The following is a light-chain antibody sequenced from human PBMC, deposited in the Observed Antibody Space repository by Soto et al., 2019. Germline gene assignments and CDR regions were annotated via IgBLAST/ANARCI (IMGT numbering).Light chain of an antibody. Sequence: EIVLTQSPATLSLSPGERATLSCRASQSVSSYLAWYQQKPGQAPRLLIYDASNRATGIPARFSGSGSGTDFTLTISSLEPEDFAVYYCQQRSNWPPTVGQGTKPELK. J-gene: IGKJ2*01. CDR3: QQRSNWPPT. CDR1: QSVSSY. V-gene: IGKV3-11*01. CDR2: DAS.